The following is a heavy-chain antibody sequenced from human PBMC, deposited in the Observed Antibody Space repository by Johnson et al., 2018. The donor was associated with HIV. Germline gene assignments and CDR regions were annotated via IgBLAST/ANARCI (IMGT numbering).Heavy chain of an antibody. CDR3: ARSASLHTLKVAFDI. D-gene: IGHD2-21*01. CDR2: ITNGAKYM. J-gene: IGHJ3*02. Sequence: QVQLVESGGGGVQPGRSLRLSCAASEFTFSSYDMRWVRQAPGKGLEWVAVITNGAKYMYYADSVKGRFTISRDNAKNTLYLQMNSLRAEDTAVYFCARSASLHTLKVAFDIWGQGTMVTVSS. CDR1: EFTFSSYD. V-gene: IGHV3-30*19.